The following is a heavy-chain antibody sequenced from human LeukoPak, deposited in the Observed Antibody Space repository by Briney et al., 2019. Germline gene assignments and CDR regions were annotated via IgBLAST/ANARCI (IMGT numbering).Heavy chain of an antibody. V-gene: IGHV4-30-2*01. CDR2: IYHSAST. CDR1: GGSISSGGYS. CDR3: ASGGGADSFDP. J-gene: IGHJ5*02. D-gene: IGHD3-16*01. Sequence: SETLSLTCAVSGGSISSGGYSWSWIRQPRVKGLEWIGYIYHSASTYYNPSLKTRVTISVDRSKNQFPLKLSSETAADTAVDYCASGGGADSFDPWGQGTLVTVSS.